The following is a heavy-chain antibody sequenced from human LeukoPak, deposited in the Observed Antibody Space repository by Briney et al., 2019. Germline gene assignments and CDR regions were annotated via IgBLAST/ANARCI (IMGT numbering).Heavy chain of an antibody. Sequence: GGSLRLSCGASGFTFSSYGMHWVRQAPDKGLEWAAFIRYDGSNKNYADSVKGRFTISRDNSKNTLYLQMNSLRAGDTAVYYCAKVYEYGDNDWFDSWGQGTLVTVSS. CDR2: IRYDGSNK. V-gene: IGHV3-30*02. D-gene: IGHD4-17*01. J-gene: IGHJ5*01. CDR1: GFTFSSYG. CDR3: AKVYEYGDNDWFDS.